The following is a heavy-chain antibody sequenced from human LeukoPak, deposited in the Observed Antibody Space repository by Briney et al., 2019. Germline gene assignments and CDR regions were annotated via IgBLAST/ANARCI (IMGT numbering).Heavy chain of an antibody. D-gene: IGHD4-23*01. CDR2: ISGGGDST. Sequence: QAGGSLRLSCAASGFTFSSYAMTWVRQAPGKGLEWVLAISGGGDSTYYVDSVKGRFTISRDNAKNSLYLQMNSLRAEDTALYYCAKGATTVVTSANPDYWGQGTLVTVSP. J-gene: IGHJ4*02. CDR1: GFTFSSYA. V-gene: IGHV3-23*01. CDR3: AKGATTVVTSANPDY.